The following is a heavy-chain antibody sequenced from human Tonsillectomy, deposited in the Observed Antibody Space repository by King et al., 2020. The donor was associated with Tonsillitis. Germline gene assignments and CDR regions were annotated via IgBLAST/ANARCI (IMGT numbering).Heavy chain of an antibody. Sequence: VQLVESGGGLVQPGRSLRLSCAASGFTFDDYAMHWVRQAPGKGLEWVSGISWNSGRIGYADSVKGRFTISRDNAKNSLYLQMNSLRAEDTALYYCAKGTLRYYYGSGSYQDYWGQGTLVTVSS. CDR3: AKGTLRYYYGSGSYQDY. D-gene: IGHD3-10*01. CDR1: GFTFDDYA. V-gene: IGHV3-9*01. J-gene: IGHJ4*02. CDR2: ISWNSGRI.